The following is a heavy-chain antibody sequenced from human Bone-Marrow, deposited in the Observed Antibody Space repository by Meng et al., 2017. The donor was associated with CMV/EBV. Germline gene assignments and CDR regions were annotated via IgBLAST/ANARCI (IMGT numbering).Heavy chain of an antibody. Sequence: GGSLRLSCKGSGYSFTSYWIGWVRQMPGKGLEWMGIIYPGDSDTRYSPSFQGQVTISADKSISTAYLQWSSLKASDTAMYYCARLGGSYYLHFDYWGQGTRVTVSS. J-gene: IGHJ4*02. CDR1: GYSFTSYW. D-gene: IGHD1-26*01. CDR3: ARLGGSYYLHFDY. CDR2: IYPGDSDT. V-gene: IGHV5-51*01.